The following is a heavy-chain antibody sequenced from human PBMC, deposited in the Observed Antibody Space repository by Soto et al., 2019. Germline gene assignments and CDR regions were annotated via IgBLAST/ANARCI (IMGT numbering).Heavy chain of an antibody. Sequence: QVQLVQSGAEVKKPGSSVKVSCKASGGTFSSYAISWVRQAPGQGLEWMGGLIPICGTANYAQKFQGRVTITADECTSTAYMELCSLRSEDAAAYYWARHVPAARYYYGMDVWGQGTTVTVSS. CDR3: ARHVPAARYYYGMDV. CDR2: LIPICGTA. CDR1: GGTFSSYA. V-gene: IGHV1-69*12. D-gene: IGHD2-2*01. J-gene: IGHJ6*02.